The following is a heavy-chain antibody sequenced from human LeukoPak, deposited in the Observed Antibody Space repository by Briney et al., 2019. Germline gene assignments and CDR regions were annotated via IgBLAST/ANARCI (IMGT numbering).Heavy chain of an antibody. J-gene: IGHJ4*02. Sequence: PSETLSLTCTVSGGSISSYYWSWIRQPPGRGLEWIGYIYYSGSTNYNPSLKSRVTISVGTSKNQFSLKLSSVTAADTAVYYCARAAAGSHFDYWGQGTLVTVSS. CDR1: GGSISSYY. CDR2: IYYSGST. V-gene: IGHV4-59*01. D-gene: IGHD6-13*01. CDR3: ARAAAGSHFDY.